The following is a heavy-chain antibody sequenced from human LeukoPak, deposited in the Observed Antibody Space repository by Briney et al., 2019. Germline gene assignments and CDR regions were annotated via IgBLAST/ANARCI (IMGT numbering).Heavy chain of an antibody. CDR2: INTNTGNP. J-gene: IGHJ6*03. CDR3: ARVGYPVYYYYMDV. CDR1: GYTFTNNA. Sequence: ASVKVSCKTSGYTFTNNAINWVRQAPGQGLEWMGWINTNTGNPRYAQGFTGRFVFSLDTSVSTAYLQISSLKAEDTAVYYCARVGYPVYYYYMDVWGKGTTVTVSS. V-gene: IGHV7-4-1*02. D-gene: IGHD6-13*01.